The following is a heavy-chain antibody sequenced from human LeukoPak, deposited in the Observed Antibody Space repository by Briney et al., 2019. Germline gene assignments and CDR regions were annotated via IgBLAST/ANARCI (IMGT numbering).Heavy chain of an antibody. V-gene: IGHV4-59*04. CDR2: IFYSGST. J-gene: IGHJ4*02. CDR3: ARYVVYGSGKYYFDY. CDR1: GGSISNYY. D-gene: IGHD3-10*01. Sequence: SETLSLTCTVSGGSISNYYWSWIRQPPGKGLEWIGYIFYSGSTYYNPSLKSRVTISVDTSENQFSLKLSSVTAADTAVYYCARYVVYGSGKYYFDYWGQGTLVTVSS.